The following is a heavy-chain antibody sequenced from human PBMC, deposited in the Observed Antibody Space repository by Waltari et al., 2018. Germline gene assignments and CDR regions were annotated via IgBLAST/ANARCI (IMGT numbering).Heavy chain of an antibody. CDR1: SGSTSNHS. Sequence: QVQLQESGPGLVTPSETLTLTCTVSSGSTSNHSWNWIRQPAGKGLEWIGRIYFSGSIAYNPSLTRRVSLSVDTSKTQFSLNLNSVTAADTAVYYCARDGVHINYYFDSWGQGTLVTVSS. D-gene: IGHD3-16*01. J-gene: IGHJ4*02. V-gene: IGHV4-4*07. CDR3: ARDGVHINYYFDS. CDR2: IYFSGSI.